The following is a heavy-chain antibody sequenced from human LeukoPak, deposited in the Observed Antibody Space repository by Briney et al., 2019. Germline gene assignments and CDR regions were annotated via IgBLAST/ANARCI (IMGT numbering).Heavy chain of an antibody. CDR1: GFTLSSYS. Sequence: GRSLRLSCAASGFTLSSYSMNWVRQAPGKGLEWLSYINYNGESIYYADSVKGRFTVSRDNARGSLYLQMNSLRGEDTAVYYCARRATVTYYGMDVWGQGTTVTVSS. CDR3: ARRATVTYYGMDV. V-gene: IGHV3-48*04. CDR2: INYNGESI. D-gene: IGHD4-17*01. J-gene: IGHJ6*02.